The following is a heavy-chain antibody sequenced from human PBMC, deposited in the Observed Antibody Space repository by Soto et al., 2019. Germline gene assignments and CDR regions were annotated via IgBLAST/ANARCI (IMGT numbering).Heavy chain of an antibody. Sequence: QVQLVQSGAEVKKPGSSVKVSCKASGGTFSSYTISWVRQAPGQGLEWMGRIIPILGIANYAQKFQGRVRITADKSTITAYMELSSLRSEDTAVYYYARAVDPQDDYDDYPLGYWGQGTLVTVSS. CDR2: IIPILGIA. CDR1: GGTFSSYT. CDR3: ARAVDPQDDYDDYPLGY. D-gene: IGHD4-17*01. V-gene: IGHV1-69*02. J-gene: IGHJ4*02.